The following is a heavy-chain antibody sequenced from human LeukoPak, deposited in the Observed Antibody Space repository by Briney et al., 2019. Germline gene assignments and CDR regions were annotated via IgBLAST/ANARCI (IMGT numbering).Heavy chain of an antibody. D-gene: IGHD6-19*01. Sequence: PGGSLRLSCAASGFTFSDYYMSWIRQAPGKGLEWVSYISSSGSTIYYADSVKGRFTISRDNAKNSLYLQMNSLRAEDTAVYYCARDQYSSGWYSPFDYWGQGTLVTVSS. CDR3: ARDQYSSGWYSPFDY. CDR2: ISSSGSTI. CDR1: GFTFSDYY. V-gene: IGHV3-11*01. J-gene: IGHJ4*02.